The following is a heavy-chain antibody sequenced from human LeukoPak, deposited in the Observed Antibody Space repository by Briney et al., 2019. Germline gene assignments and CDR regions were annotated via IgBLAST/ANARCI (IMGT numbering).Heavy chain of an antibody. CDR2: IIPIFGTA. CDR1: GGTFSSYA. D-gene: IGHD3-16*01. Sequence: ASVKVSCKASGGTFSSYAISWVRQAPGQGLEWMGGIIPIFGTANYAQKFQGRVTITADESTSTAYMELSSLRSDDTAVYYCARVWGSVDYWGQGTLVTVSS. V-gene: IGHV1-69*13. CDR3: ARVWGSVDY. J-gene: IGHJ4*02.